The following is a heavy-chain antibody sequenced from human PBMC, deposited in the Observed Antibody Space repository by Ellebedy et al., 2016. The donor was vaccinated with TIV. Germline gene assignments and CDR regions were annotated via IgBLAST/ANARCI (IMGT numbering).Heavy chain of an antibody. D-gene: IGHD3-9*01. CDR2: ISGSGGST. CDR3: AKGKGYYDILTGYLYYFDY. J-gene: IGHJ4*02. Sequence: GESLKISCAASGFTFSSYAMSWVRQAPGKGLEWVSAISGSGGSTYYADSVKGRFTISRDNSKNTLYLQMNSLRAEDTAVYYCAKGKGYYDILTGYLYYFDYWGQGTLVTVSS. CDR1: GFTFSSYA. V-gene: IGHV3-23*01.